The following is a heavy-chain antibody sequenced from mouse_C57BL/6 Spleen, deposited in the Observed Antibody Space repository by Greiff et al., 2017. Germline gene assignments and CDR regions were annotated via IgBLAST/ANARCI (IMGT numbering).Heavy chain of an antibody. Sequence: HVKQSGAELVKPGASVKLSCKASGYTFTEYTIHWVKQRSGQGLEWIGWFYPGSGSIKYNEKFKDKATLTADKSSSTVYMELSRLTSEDSAVYFCARHEKDYYGSSRAMDYWGQGTSVTVSS. CDR2: FYPGSGSI. CDR3: ARHEKDYYGSSRAMDY. D-gene: IGHD1-1*01. V-gene: IGHV1-62-2*01. J-gene: IGHJ4*01. CDR1: GYTFTEYT.